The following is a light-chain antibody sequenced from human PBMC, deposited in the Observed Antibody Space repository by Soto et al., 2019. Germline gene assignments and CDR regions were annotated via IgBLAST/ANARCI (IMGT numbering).Light chain of an antibody. CDR3: GTWDNSLSAYV. J-gene: IGLJ1*01. CDR1: SSNIGNNY. CDR2: DNN. Sequence: QSVLTQPPSVSAAPGQKVTISCSGSSSNIGNNYVSWYQHLPGTAPKLLIYDNNKRPSGIPDRFSGSKSDTSATLGITGLQTGDEADYYCGTWDNSLSAYVFGTGTKVTVL. V-gene: IGLV1-51*01.